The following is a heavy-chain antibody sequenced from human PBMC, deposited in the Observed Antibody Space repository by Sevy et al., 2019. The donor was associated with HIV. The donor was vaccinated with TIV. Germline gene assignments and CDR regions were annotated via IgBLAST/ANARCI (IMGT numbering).Heavy chain of an antibody. CDR2: ISYDGSNK. D-gene: IGHD3-22*01. CDR1: GFTFSSYA. J-gene: IGHJ4*02. Sequence: GGSLRLSCAASGFTFSSYAMHWVRQAPGKGLEWVAVISYDGSNKYYADSVKGRFTISRDNAKNTLYLQMNSLRAEDTAVYYCARDWYDSSGYFSYWGQGTLVTVSS. V-gene: IGHV3-30-3*01. CDR3: ARDWYDSSGYFSY.